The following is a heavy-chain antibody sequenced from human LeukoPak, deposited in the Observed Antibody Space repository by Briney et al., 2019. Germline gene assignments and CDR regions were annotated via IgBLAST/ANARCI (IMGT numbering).Heavy chain of an antibody. V-gene: IGHV1-69*05. CDR3: ARAPHVERSGQAYYYYMDV. CDR1: GGTFSSYA. D-gene: IGHD3-3*01. Sequence: ASVKVSCKASGGTFSSYAISWVRQAPGQGLEWMGGIIPIFGTANYAQKFQGRVTITTDESTSTAYVELSSLRSEDTAVYYCARAPHVERSGQAYYYYMDVWGKGTTVTVSS. CDR2: IIPIFGTA. J-gene: IGHJ6*03.